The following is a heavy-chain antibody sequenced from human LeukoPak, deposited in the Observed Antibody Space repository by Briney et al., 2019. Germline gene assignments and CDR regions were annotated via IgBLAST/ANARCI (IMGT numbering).Heavy chain of an antibody. CDR2: IYHSGDT. Sequence: SETLSLTCTVSGGSFSTTNYYWGWIRQPPGKGLEWIGSIYHSGDTYYNPSLKSRVSISVDTSKNQFSLKLSFVTAADTAVYYCARHHHHWNWGEWGQGTLVTVSS. V-gene: IGHV4-39*01. D-gene: IGHD7-27*01. J-gene: IGHJ4*02. CDR1: GGSFSTTNYY. CDR3: ARHHHHWNWGE.